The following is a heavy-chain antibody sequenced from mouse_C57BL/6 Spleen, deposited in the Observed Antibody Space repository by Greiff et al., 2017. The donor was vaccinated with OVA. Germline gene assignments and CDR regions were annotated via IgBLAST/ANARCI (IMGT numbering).Heavy chain of an antibody. Sequence: VQLQQSGPELVKPGASVKISCKASGYTFTDYYMNWVKQSHGKSLEWIGDINPNNGGTSYNQKFKGKATLTVDKSSSTAYMELRSLTSEDSAVYYCASRGGSSDYWGQGTTLTVSS. CDR1: GYTFTDYY. J-gene: IGHJ2*01. CDR2: INPNNGGT. V-gene: IGHV1-26*01. CDR3: ASRGGSSDY. D-gene: IGHD1-1*01.